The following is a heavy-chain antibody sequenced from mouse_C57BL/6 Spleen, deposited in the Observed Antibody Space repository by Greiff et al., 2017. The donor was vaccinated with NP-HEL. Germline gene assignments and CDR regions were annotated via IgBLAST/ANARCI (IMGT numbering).Heavy chain of an antibody. Sequence: QVQLQQPGAELVMPGASVKLSCKASGYTFTSYWMHWVKQRPGQGLEWIGEIDPSDSYTNYNQKFKGKSTLTVDKSSSTAYMQLSSLTSEDSAVYYCARGKVGGAMDCWGKGASVTVSS. CDR3: ARGKVGGAMDC. CDR1: GYTFTSYW. V-gene: IGHV1-69*01. J-gene: IGHJ4*01. CDR2: IDPSDSYT. D-gene: IGHD1-3*01.